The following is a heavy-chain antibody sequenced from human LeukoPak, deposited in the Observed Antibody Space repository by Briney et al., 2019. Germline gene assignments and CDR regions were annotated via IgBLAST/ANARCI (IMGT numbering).Heavy chain of an antibody. J-gene: IGHJ4*02. CDR1: GLTFSSYS. CDR3: ARDWPGNIYGYDY. CDR2: ISSSSTYI. Sequence: GGSLRLSCAASGLTFSSYSMNWVRQAPGKGLEWVSSISSSSTYIYYADSVKGRFTISIDNAKNSLYLQMNSLRAEDTAVYYFARDWPGNIYGYDYWGQGTLVTVSS. D-gene: IGHD5-18*01. V-gene: IGHV3-21*01.